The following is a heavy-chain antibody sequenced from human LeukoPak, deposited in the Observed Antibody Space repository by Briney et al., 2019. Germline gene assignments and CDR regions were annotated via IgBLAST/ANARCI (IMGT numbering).Heavy chain of an antibody. D-gene: IGHD3-10*01. V-gene: IGHV4-59*12. J-gene: IGHJ5*02. CDR3: ARRGPYMVRGVITNYNWFDP. CDR2: IYYSGST. CDR1: GGSISSYY. Sequence: SETLSLTCTVSGGSISSYYWSWIRQPPGKGLEWIGYIYYSGSTNYNPSLKSRVTISVDTSKNQFSLKLSSVTAADTAVYYCARRGPYMVRGVITNYNWFDPWGQGTLVTVSS.